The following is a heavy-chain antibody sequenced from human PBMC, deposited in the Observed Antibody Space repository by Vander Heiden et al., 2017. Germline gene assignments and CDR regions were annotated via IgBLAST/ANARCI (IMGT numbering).Heavy chain of an antibody. V-gene: IGHV3-23*01. D-gene: IGHD3-3*01. CDR3: AKVYDFWSGPIDY. J-gene: IGHJ4*02. CDR2: ISGSGGST. Sequence: EVQLLESGGGLVQPGGSLSLSCSASGFTFSSYAISWVRQAPGKGREWVSAISGSGGSTYYADAVKGRFTISRDNSKNTLYLQMNSLRAEDTAVYYCAKVYDFWSGPIDYWGQGTLVTVSS. CDR1: GFTFSSYA.